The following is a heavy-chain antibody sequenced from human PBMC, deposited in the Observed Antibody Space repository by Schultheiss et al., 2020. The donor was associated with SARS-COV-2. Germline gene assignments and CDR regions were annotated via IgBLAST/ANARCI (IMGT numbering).Heavy chain of an antibody. J-gene: IGHJ4*02. V-gene: IGHV4-31*11. D-gene: IGHD4-17*01. CDR1: GGSISSGGYY. CDR3: AREVLGYGRQFDY. Sequence: SETLSLTCAVSGGSISSGGYYWSWIRQHPGKGLEWIGYIYYSGSTYYNPSLESRVTVSVDTSKNQFSLKLSSVTAADTAVYYCAREVLGYGRQFDYWGQGTLVTVSS. CDR2: IYYSGST.